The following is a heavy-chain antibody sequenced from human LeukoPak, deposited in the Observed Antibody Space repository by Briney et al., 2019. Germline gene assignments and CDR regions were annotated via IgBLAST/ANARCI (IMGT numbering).Heavy chain of an antibody. CDR2: ISGSGGST. V-gene: IGHV3-23*01. Sequence: TGGSLRLSCAASGFTFSSYSMNWVRQAPGKGLEWVSAISGSGGSTYYADSVKGRFTISRDNSKNTLYLQMNSLRAEDTAVYYCAKEWFGELIGVFDYWGQGTLVTVSS. CDR3: AKEWFGELIGVFDY. CDR1: GFTFSSYS. J-gene: IGHJ4*02. D-gene: IGHD3-10*01.